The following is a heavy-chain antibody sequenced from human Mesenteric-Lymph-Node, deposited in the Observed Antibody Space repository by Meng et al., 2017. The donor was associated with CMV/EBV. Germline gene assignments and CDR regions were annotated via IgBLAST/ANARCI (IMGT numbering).Heavy chain of an antibody. D-gene: IGHD3-3*01. CDR1: FNAYY. CDR2: INPNSGGT. Sequence: FNAYYIHWVRQAPGQGLEWMGWINPNSGGTNYTQRFQGRVTMTTDTSITTAYMELSRLRSDDTAFYYCTRGGPTYYDFWTVYHNAYWGQGTLVTVSS. J-gene: IGHJ4*02. V-gene: IGHV1-2*02. CDR3: TRGGPTYYDFWTVYHNAY.